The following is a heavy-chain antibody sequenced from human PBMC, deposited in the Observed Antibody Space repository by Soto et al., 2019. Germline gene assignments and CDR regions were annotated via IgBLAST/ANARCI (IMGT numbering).Heavy chain of an antibody. CDR1: GFTFRDYA. CDR3: ARQGMAARKYYSTYLDV. Sequence: QVQLVESGGGVFQPGRSLRLSCAASGFTFRDYAMHWVRQAPGKGLEWVTLISSDATKKYLADSVKGRFTISRDNSKNTLYLQMNSLRVEDTGLYYCARQGMAARKYYSTYLDVWGQGTTVIV. D-gene: IGHD6-6*01. J-gene: IGHJ6*02. V-gene: IGHV3-30-3*01. CDR2: ISSDATKK.